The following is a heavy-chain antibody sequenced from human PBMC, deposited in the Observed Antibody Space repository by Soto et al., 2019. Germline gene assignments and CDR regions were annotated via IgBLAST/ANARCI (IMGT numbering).Heavy chain of an antibody. CDR2: ISGYNGNT. CDR3: ARDLRISAYYYDSSSPKGGYFDY. J-gene: IGHJ4*02. D-gene: IGHD3-22*01. V-gene: IGHV1-18*01. Sequence: QVQLVQSGAEVKKPGASVKVSCKVSGYTFTSYGISWVRQAPGQGLEWMGWISGYNGNTNYAQKVQGRVTMTTDTSTSTAYMELRSLRSDDTAVYYCARDLRISAYYYDSSSPKGGYFDYWGQGSLVTVSS. CDR1: GYTFTSYG.